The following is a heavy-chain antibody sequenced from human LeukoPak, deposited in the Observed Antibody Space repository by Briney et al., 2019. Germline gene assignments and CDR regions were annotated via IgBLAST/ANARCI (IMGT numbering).Heavy chain of an antibody. CDR3: TRVFAGDEYSSSGY. CDR2: INSDGSST. D-gene: IGHD6-13*01. CDR1: EFTFSSYW. J-gene: IGHJ4*02. V-gene: IGHV3-74*03. Sequence: PGGSLRLSCAASEFTFSSYWMHWVRQAPGKGLVWVSRINSDGSSTTNADSVKGRFTVSRDNAKNTLYLQMNSLRVEDTAMYYCTRVFAGDEYSSSGYWGQGTLVTVSS.